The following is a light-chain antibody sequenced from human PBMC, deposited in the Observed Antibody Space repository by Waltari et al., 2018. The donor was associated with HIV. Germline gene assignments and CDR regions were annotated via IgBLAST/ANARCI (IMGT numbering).Light chain of an antibody. J-gene: IGLJ2*01. V-gene: IGLV3-19*01. CDR3: NSRDSTVNHLVV. CDR1: SFRTYY. CDR2: GKN. Sequence: SSGVAQDPAVSVALGQTVTITCRGDSFRTYYATWYQQKPGQAPVLIFYGKNSRPSGIPDRFSGSTSGNTAFLTITGAQAEDEAAYYCNSRDSTVNHLVVFGGGTKLTVL.